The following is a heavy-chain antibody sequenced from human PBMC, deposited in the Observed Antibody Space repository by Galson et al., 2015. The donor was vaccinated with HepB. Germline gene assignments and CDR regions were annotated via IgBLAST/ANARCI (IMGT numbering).Heavy chain of an antibody. D-gene: IGHD6-13*01. Sequence: SLRLSCAASGFTFSSYAMSWVRQAPGKGLEWVSAISGSGGSTYYADSVKGRFTISRDNSKNTLYLQMNSLRAEDTAVYYCARDRPDYSSSWYRIYWFDPWGQGTLVTVSS. V-gene: IGHV3-23*01. CDR1: GFTFSSYA. CDR3: ARDRPDYSSSWYRIYWFDP. J-gene: IGHJ5*02. CDR2: ISGSGGST.